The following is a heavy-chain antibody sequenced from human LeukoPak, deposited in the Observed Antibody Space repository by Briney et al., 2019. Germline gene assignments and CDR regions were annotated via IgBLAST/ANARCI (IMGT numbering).Heavy chain of an antibody. CDR1: GGSISSFY. Sequence: TPSETLSLTCTVSGGSISSFYWSWIRQPPGKGLEWLGYIYYSGSTNYNPSLKSRVTMSVDTSKNQFSLKLSSVTAADTAVYYCARDLRLRMGPDAFDIWGQGTMVTVSS. CDR2: IYYSGST. J-gene: IGHJ3*02. CDR3: ARDLRLRMGPDAFDI. V-gene: IGHV4-59*12. D-gene: IGHD5-12*01.